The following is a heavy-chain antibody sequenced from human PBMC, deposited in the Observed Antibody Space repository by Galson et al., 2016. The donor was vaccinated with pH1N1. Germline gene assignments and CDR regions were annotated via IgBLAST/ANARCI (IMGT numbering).Heavy chain of an antibody. CDR3: AGEDPSGFYSH. D-gene: IGHD3-22*01. CDR2: IYPRDSDT. J-gene: IGHJ4*02. CDR1: GYTFTDYW. Sequence: QSGAEVKKSGESLKISCEASGYTFTDYWIGWVRQTPGTGLEWIGIIYPRDSDTRYRPSFQGHVTFSADGSIRSAHLQWSSLKASDSGIYYCAGEDPSGFYSHWGQGTLVTVSS. V-gene: IGHV5-51*01.